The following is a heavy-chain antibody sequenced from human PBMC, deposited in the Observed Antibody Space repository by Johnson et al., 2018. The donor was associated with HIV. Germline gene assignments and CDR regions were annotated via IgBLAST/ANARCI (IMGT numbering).Heavy chain of an antibody. CDR3: ARESNRYAFDI. V-gene: IGHV3-66*01. CDR1: GFTVSNNY. CDR2: IYSGGST. Sequence: VQLVESGGGVVQPGGSLRLSCAASGFTVSNNYMSWVRQAPGKGLEWVSVIYSGGSTYYSASVKGRFTITTDNSKKTLYLQMNNLRAEDKAVYYCARESNRYAFDIWGQGTMVTVSS. D-gene: IGHD2-8*01. J-gene: IGHJ3*02.